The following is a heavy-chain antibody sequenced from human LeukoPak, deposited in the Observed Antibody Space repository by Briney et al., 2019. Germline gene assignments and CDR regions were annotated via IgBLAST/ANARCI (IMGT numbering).Heavy chain of an antibody. Sequence: GGSLRLSCAASGFTFSSYAMHWVRQAPGKGLEWVAVISYDGSNKYYADSVKGRFTISRDNSKNTLYLQMNSLRAEDTAAYYCARGPPIAVAGPGYYWGQGTLVTVSS. J-gene: IGHJ4*02. CDR3: ARGPPIAVAGPGYY. D-gene: IGHD6-19*01. CDR2: ISYDGSNK. CDR1: GFTFSSYA. V-gene: IGHV3-30*04.